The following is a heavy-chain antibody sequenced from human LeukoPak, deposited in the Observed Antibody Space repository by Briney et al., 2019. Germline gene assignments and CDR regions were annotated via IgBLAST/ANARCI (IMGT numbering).Heavy chain of an antibody. Sequence: SETLSLTCTISGDSINGHYWSWIRQPPGKRLEWIGDIHYKGSTNYNLSLKSRVTISVDTSKNHLSLNLTSVLAADTAIYYCASRATGWNYCDYWGQGILVTVSS. D-gene: IGHD1-26*01. CDR3: ASRATGWNYCDY. J-gene: IGHJ4*02. CDR2: IHYKGST. CDR1: GDSINGHY. V-gene: IGHV4-59*08.